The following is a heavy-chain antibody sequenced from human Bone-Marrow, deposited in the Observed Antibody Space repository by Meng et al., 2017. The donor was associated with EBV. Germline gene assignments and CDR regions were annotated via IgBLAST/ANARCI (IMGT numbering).Heavy chain of an antibody. CDR1: GGSFSGYY. Sequence: QWQLHQWGAGLLKPSETLSLTCAVYGGSFSGYYWSWIRQPPGKGLEWIGEINHSGSTNYNPSLKSRVTISVDTSKNQFSLKLSSVTAADTAVYYCARGRGYSSPNFDYWGQGTLVTVSS. J-gene: IGHJ4*02. V-gene: IGHV4-34*01. D-gene: IGHD6-13*01. CDR2: INHSGST. CDR3: ARGRGYSSPNFDY.